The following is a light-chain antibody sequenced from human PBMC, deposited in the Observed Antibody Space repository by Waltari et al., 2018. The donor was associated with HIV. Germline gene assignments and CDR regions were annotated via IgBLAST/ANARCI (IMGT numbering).Light chain of an antibody. V-gene: IGKV1-39*01. J-gene: IGKJ5*01. Sequence: QLTQPPPPLPASLGDKDTFTCRASQNIKTLLNWYQMRPGKPPRLLIYGVSGLPAGVPSRFAGGGSGSDFTLTINNLQPEDFASYFCQQTYSVSITFGPGTRVEI. CDR1: QNIKTL. CDR3: QQTYSVSIT. CDR2: GVS.